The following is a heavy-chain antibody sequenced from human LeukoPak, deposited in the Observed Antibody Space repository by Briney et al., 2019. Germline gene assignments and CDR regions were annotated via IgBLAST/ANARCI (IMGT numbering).Heavy chain of an antibody. CDR3: ARVLWFGGNWFDP. V-gene: IGHV1-2*02. D-gene: IGHD3-10*01. Sequence: ASVKVSCKASGYTFTGYYMHWVRQAPGQGLEWMGWINPNSGGTNYAQKFQGRVTMTRDTSISTAYMELSRLRSDDTAVYYCARVLWFGGNWFDPWGQGTLVTVSS. J-gene: IGHJ5*02. CDR2: INPNSGGT. CDR1: GYTFTGYY.